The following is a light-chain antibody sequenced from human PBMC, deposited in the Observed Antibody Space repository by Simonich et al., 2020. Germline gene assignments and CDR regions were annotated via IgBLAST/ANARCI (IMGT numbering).Light chain of an antibody. V-gene: IGKV1-5*03. CDR1: QSISSW. CDR2: KAS. Sequence: DIQMTQSPSTLSASVGDRVTITCRASQSISSWLAWYQQKPGKAPKLLIYKASSLESGVPSRFSGSGSGTEFTLTISSLQPDDFATYYCQQYNSYLEGFGPGTKVDIK. J-gene: IGKJ3*01. CDR3: QQYNSYLEG.